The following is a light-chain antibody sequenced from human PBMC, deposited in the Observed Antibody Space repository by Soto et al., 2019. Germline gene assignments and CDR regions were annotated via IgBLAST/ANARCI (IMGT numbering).Light chain of an antibody. CDR1: QFVNNNY. CDR3: QQYSAWPLS. V-gene: IGKV3-20*01. Sequence: EIVLTQSPGTLSLSPGERATLSCRASQFVNNNYLAWYQQRPGQAPRPLIYSASRRVAGIPDRFSGSGSGTEFTLTISSLQSEDIAVYYCQQYSAWPLSFGGGTKVEIK. J-gene: IGKJ4*01. CDR2: SAS.